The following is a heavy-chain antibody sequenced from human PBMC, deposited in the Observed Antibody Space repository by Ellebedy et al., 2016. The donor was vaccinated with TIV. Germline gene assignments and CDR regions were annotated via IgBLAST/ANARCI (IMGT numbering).Heavy chain of an antibody. CDR2: IIPITETA. CDR3: ARGVDSSWRCDM. V-gene: IGHV1-69*13. J-gene: IGHJ3*02. D-gene: IGHD6-13*01. CDR1: GGTFSSYA. Sequence: ASVKVSCKASGGTFSSYAISWVRQAPGQGLEWMGGIIPITETANYAQKFQGRVTITADESTSTAYMELSSLRPKDTAVYYCARGVDSSWRCDMWGQGTMVTVSS.